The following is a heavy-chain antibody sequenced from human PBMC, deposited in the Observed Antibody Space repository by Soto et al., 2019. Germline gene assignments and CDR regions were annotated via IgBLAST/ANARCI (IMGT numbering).Heavy chain of an antibody. CDR2: IYPGDSDT. Sequence: PGASLKISCKGSGYSFTSYWIGWVRQMPGKGLEWMGIIYPGDSDTRYSPSFQGQVTISADKSISTAYLQWSSLKASDTAMYYCARQNWNYEVLNWFDPRGQGTLVTVS. CDR3: ARQNWNYEVLNWFDP. V-gene: IGHV5-51*01. CDR1: GYSFTSYW. J-gene: IGHJ5*02. D-gene: IGHD1-7*01.